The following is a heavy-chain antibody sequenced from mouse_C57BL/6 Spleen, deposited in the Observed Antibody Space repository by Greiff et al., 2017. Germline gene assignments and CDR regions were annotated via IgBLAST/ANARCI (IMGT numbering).Heavy chain of an antibody. CDR1: GYAFTNYL. CDR3: ATHYYDYDGFAY. Sequence: VQLQQSGAELVRPGTSVKVSCKASGYAFTNYLIEWVKQRPGQGLEWIGVINPGSGGTNYNEKFKGKATLTADKSSSTAYMQLSSLTSEDSAVYFGATHYYDYDGFAYWGQGTLVTVSA. D-gene: IGHD2-4*01. V-gene: IGHV1-54*01. CDR2: INPGSGGT. J-gene: IGHJ3*01.